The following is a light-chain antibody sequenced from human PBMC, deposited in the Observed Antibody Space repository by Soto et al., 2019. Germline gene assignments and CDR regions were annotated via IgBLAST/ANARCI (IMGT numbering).Light chain of an antibody. V-gene: IGLV1-40*01. CDR1: SSNIGAGYD. J-gene: IGLJ2*01. CDR2: GNS. Sequence: QSVLTQPPSVSGAPGQRVTISCTGSSSNIGAGYDVHWYQQLPGTAPKLLIYGNSNRPSGVPDRFSGSKSGTSASLAITGLQSEDDSDYYCQSYDSSLSGHVVFGGGTKLTLL. CDR3: QSYDSSLSGHVV.